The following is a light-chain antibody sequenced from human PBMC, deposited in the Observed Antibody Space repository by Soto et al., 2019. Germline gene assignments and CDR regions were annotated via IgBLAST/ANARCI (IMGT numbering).Light chain of an antibody. CDR3: QQYETWPPFT. J-gene: IGKJ2*01. CDR2: GAS. V-gene: IGKV3-15*01. CDR1: ERVTTN. Sequence: VMTQSPGTLSVSPGERATLSCSASERVTTNLAWYQQKPGQAPRLLIYGASTRATGVPARFSGSGSGTEFTLTISSLQDEDFAVYYCQQYETWPPFTFGQGT.